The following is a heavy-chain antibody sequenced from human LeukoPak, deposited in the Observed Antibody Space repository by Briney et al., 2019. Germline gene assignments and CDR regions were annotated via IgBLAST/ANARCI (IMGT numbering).Heavy chain of an antibody. CDR1: GFTFSSYA. CDR2: ISYDGRNK. J-gene: IGHJ4*02. V-gene: IGHV3-30*04. CDR3: ARDGPDWDY. D-gene: IGHD3/OR15-3a*01. Sequence: GRSLRLSCAASGFTFSSYAMHWVRQAPGKGLEWVAVISYDGRNKYYADSVKGRFTISRDNSKNTLYLQMNSLRAEDTAVYYCARDGPDWDYWGQGTLVTVSS.